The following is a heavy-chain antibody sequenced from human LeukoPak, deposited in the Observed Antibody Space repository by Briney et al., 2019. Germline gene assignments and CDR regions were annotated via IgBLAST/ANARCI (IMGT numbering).Heavy chain of an antibody. V-gene: IGHV4-59*01. CDR2: IYYSGST. CDR3: ARAPYGSGGLLDP. J-gene: IGHJ5*02. CDR1: GGSISSYY. D-gene: IGHD3-10*01. Sequence: SETLSLTCTVSGGSISSYYWSWIRQPPGKGLEWIGYIYYSGSTNYNPSLKSRVTISVDTSKNQFSLKPSSVTAADTAVYYCARAPYGSGGLLDPWGQGTLVTVSS.